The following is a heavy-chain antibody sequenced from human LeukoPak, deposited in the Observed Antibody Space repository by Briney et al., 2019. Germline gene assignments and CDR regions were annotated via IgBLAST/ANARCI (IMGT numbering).Heavy chain of an antibody. CDR1: GFTFTSYS. Sequence: GGSLRLSCAASGFTFTSYSMNWVRQAPGKGLEWVSTISGGGGSTYYADSVKGRFTISRDNSKNTLYLQMNSLRAEDTAVYYCAKREGSLDAFDIWGQGTMVTVSS. V-gene: IGHV3-23*01. J-gene: IGHJ3*02. CDR3: AKREGSLDAFDI. CDR2: ISGGGGST. D-gene: IGHD1-26*01.